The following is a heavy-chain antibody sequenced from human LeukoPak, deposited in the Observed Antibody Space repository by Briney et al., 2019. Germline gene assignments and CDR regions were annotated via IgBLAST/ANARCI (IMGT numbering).Heavy chain of an antibody. CDR2: MNEDGSDE. D-gene: IGHD3-16*01. CDR3: VVGGAGGGYFPN. J-gene: IGHJ1*01. Sequence: GGSLRLSCVVSEFSFDSSTLSWVRQAAGKGLEWVAKMNEDGSDEKYVHSVKGRFTLSRDNAKNLLYLQMNSLRPEDTAVYFCVVGGAGGGYFPNWGQGSLVIVSS. CDR1: EFSFDSST. V-gene: IGHV3-7*01.